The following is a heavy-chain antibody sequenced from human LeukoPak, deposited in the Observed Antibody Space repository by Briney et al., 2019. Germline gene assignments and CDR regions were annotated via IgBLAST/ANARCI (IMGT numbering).Heavy chain of an antibody. CDR2: IYHSGST. CDR3: ARGYSWNYSGSDY. Sequence: SETLSLTCAVSGYSISSGYYWGWIRQPPGKGLGWIGSIYHSGSTYYNPSLKSRVTISVDTSKNQFSLKLSSVTAADTAVYYCARGYSWNYSGSDYWGQGTLVTVSS. V-gene: IGHV4-38-2*01. D-gene: IGHD1-7*01. CDR1: GYSISSGYY. J-gene: IGHJ4*02.